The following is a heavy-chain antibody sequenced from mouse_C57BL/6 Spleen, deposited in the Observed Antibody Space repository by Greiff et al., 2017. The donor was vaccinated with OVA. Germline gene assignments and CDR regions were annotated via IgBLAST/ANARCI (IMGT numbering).Heavy chain of an antibody. CDR1: GFSLTSYG. D-gene: IGHD1-1*01. CDR2: IWSGGST. V-gene: IGHV2-2*01. CDR3: ARSPVVAPYWYCDV. Sequence: VQLQQSGPGLVQPSQSLSITCTVSGFSLTSYGVHWVRQSPGKGLEWLGVIWSGGSTDSNAAFISRLSISQDNSKSQVFFKMNSLQADDTAIYYCARSPVVAPYWYCDVWGTGTTVTVSS. J-gene: IGHJ1*03.